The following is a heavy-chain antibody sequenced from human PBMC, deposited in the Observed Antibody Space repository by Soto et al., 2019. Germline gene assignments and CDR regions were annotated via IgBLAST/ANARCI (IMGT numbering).Heavy chain of an antibody. CDR1: GFTFSSYG. Sequence: GGSLRLSCAASGFTFSSYGMHWVRQAPGKGLEWVAVIWYDGSNKYYAESVKGRFTISRDNSKNTLYLQMNSLRAEDTAVYYCAREATVTRYYGMDVWGQGTTVTVSS. V-gene: IGHV3-33*01. J-gene: IGHJ6*02. CDR3: AREATVTRYYGMDV. D-gene: IGHD4-17*01. CDR2: IWYDGSNK.